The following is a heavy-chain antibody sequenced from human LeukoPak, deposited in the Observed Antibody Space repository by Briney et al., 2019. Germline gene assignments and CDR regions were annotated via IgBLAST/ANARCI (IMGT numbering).Heavy chain of an antibody. V-gene: IGHV4-39*07. CDR1: GGSISSSSYY. Sequence: PSETLSLTCTVSGGSISSSSYYWGWIRQPPGKGLEWIGSIYYSGSTYYNPSLKSRVTISVDTSKNQFSLKLSSVTAADTAVYYCARVRKRYCSSTSCFYYYYYMDVWGKGTTVTVSS. D-gene: IGHD2-2*01. J-gene: IGHJ6*03. CDR3: ARVRKRYCSSTSCFYYYYYMDV. CDR2: IYYSGST.